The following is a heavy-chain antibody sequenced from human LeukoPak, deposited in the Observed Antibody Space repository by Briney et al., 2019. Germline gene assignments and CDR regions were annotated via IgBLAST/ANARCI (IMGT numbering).Heavy chain of an antibody. V-gene: IGHV3-53*01. CDR2: IYSGGST. CDR3: ARFEADYGFFDY. Sequence: GGSLRLSCAASGFTFSSYWMSWVRQAPGKGLEWVSVIYSGGSTYYADSVKGRFTISRDNSKNTLYLQMNSLRAEDTAVYYCARFEADYGFFDYWGQGTLVTVSS. CDR1: GFTFSSYW. D-gene: IGHD4-17*01. J-gene: IGHJ4*02.